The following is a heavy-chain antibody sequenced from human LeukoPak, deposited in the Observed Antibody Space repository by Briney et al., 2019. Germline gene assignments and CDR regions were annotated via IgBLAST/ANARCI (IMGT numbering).Heavy chain of an antibody. Sequence: PSETLSLTCAVYGGSFSGYYWSWIRQPPGKGLEWIGEINHSGSTNYNPSLKSRVTISVDTSKNQFSLKLSSVTAADTAVYYCARDGLVVVIAMPGAFDIWGQGTMVTVSS. CDR1: GGSFSGYY. CDR3: ARDGLVVVIAMPGAFDI. J-gene: IGHJ3*02. D-gene: IGHD2-21*01. V-gene: IGHV4-34*01. CDR2: INHSGST.